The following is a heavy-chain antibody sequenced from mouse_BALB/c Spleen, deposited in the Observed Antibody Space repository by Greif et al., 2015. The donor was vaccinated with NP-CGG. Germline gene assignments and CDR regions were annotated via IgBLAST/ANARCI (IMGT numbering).Heavy chain of an antibody. J-gene: IGHJ1*01. CDR3: ARWDWYFDV. Sequence: VQLQQSGAELVKPGASVKLSCTASGFNIKDTYMHWVKQRPEQGLEWIGRIDPANGNTKYDPKFQGKAAITADTSSNTVYLQLSSLTSEDTAVYYCARWDWYFDVWGAGTTVTVSS. CDR2: IDPANGNT. CDR1: GFNIKDTY. V-gene: IGHV14-3*02.